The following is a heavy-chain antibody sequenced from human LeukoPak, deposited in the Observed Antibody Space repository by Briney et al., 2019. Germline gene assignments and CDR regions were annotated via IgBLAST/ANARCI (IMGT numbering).Heavy chain of an antibody. CDR1: GYTFAGYY. V-gene: IGHV1-2*02. D-gene: IGHD2-2*01. CDR2: IKPNSGGT. CDR3: ARDLLGYCSSTSCYRGY. Sequence: ASVKVSCKASGYTFAGYYMHCVRQAAGQGREWMGWIKPNSGGTNYAQKFQGSVTMTRDTSISTAYMELSRLRSDDTAVYYCARDLLGYCSSTSCYRGYWGQGTLVTVSS. J-gene: IGHJ4*02.